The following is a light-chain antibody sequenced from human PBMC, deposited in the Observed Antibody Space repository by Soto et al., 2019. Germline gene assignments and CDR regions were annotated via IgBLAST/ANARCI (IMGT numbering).Light chain of an antibody. Sequence: DIQLTQSPSFLSASVGDRVTITCRASQVISSYLAWYQQKPGKAPQLLIYATSSLQSGVPSRFSGIGSGTEFTLTISSLQSEDFATYYCQQFNTGPQTFGQGTKREIK. CDR3: QQFNTGPQT. V-gene: IGKV1-9*01. CDR2: ATS. J-gene: IGKJ2*01. CDR1: QVISSY.